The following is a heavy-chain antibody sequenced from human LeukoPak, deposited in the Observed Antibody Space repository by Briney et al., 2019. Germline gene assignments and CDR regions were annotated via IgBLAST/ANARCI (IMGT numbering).Heavy chain of an antibody. CDR2: ISDSGGST. D-gene: IGHD2-15*01. J-gene: IGHJ4*02. Sequence: GGSLRLSCTASGFTFSTYAMSWVRQAPGRGLEWVSGISDSGGSTYYADSVKGRFTISRDNSKNTLFLQMSSLRAEDTAVYYCAEGISPLDYWGQGTLVTVSS. V-gene: IGHV3-23*01. CDR3: AEGISPLDY. CDR1: GFTFSTYA.